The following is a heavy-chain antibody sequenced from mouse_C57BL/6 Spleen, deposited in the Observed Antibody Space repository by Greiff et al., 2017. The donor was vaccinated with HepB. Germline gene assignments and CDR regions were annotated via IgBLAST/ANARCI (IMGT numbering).Heavy chain of an antibody. CDR3: AIGGDDGDPGGYPMDY. V-gene: IGHV1-74*01. J-gene: IGHJ4*01. CDR1: GYTFTSYW. D-gene: IGHD2-13*01. Sequence: VQLQQSGADLVKPGASVKVSCKASGYTFTSYWMHWVKQRPGQGLEWIGRIHPSDSDTNYNQKFKGKTTLTVDKSSSTAYMQLRRLTSEDSAVFDRAIGGDDGDPGGYPMDYWGQGSSDTVSS. CDR2: IHPSDSDT.